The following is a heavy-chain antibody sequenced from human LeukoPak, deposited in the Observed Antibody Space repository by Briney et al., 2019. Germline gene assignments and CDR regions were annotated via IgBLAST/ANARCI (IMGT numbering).Heavy chain of an antibody. J-gene: IGHJ6*03. Sequence: PGGSLRLSCAASGFTFSTYAMSWVRQAPGKGLEWVSGISGGGGNTHYADSVMGRFTISRDNSKNTLYLQMNSLRAEDTAIYYCAKSPYFYYMDVWGKGSTVTVSS. CDR1: GFTFSTYA. CDR3: AKSPYFYYMDV. CDR2: ISGGGGNT. V-gene: IGHV3-23*01.